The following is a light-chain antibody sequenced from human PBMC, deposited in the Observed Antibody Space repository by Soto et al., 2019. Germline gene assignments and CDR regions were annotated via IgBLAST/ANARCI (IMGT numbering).Light chain of an antibody. Sequence: EVVVTQSPATLSLSPGERGTLSCRASQSISSNLAWYQQKPGQAPRLLIYGASTRATGIPARFSGSGSGTEFTLTIGSLQSEDFAVYYCQQYNNWPETFGQGTKVDI. V-gene: IGKV3-15*01. J-gene: IGKJ1*01. CDR1: QSISSN. CDR2: GAS. CDR3: QQYNNWPET.